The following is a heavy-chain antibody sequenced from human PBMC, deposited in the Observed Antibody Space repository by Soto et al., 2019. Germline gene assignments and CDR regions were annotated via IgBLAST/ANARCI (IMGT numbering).Heavy chain of an antibody. CDR1: GDSVSSNSAA. D-gene: IGHD3-9*01. CDR2: TYYRSKWYN. CDR3: ARAKPQADVLRYSDWLLSYRYYGMEV. V-gene: IGHV6-1*01. Sequence: PSQTLSLTCAISGDSVSSNSAAWNWIRQSPSRGLEWLGRTYYRSKWYNDYAVSVKSRITINPDTSKNQFSLQLNSVTPEDTAVFYLARAKPQADVLRYSDWLLSYRYYGMEVWGQGTTVTVSS. J-gene: IGHJ6*02.